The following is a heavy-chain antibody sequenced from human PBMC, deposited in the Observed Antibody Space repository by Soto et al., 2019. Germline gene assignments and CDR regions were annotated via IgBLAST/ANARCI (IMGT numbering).Heavy chain of an antibody. CDR3: ARDDYYGSGSYYGNWFDP. V-gene: IGHV1-8*01. D-gene: IGHD3-10*01. CDR1: GYTFTSYD. CDR2: MNPNSGNT. Sequence: ASVKVSCKASGYTFTSYDINWVRQATGQGLEWMGWMNPNSGNTGYAQKFQGRVTMTTNTSTSTAYMELRSLRSDDTAVYYCARDDYYGSGSYYGNWFDPWGQGTLVTVSS. J-gene: IGHJ5*02.